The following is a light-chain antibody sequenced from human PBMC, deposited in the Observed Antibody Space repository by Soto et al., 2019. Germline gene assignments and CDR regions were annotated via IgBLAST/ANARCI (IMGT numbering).Light chain of an antibody. CDR2: GAS. V-gene: IGKV3-20*01. CDR1: QSVSNNY. CDR3: QQYDSSPRT. J-gene: IGKJ1*01. Sequence: EIVLTQSPGTLSLSPGERATLSCRASQSVSNNYLAWYQQKPGQAPRLLISGASSRAADIPDRFSGSGSGTDFTLTINRLEPEDFAVYHCQQYDSSPRTFGQGTKVDIK.